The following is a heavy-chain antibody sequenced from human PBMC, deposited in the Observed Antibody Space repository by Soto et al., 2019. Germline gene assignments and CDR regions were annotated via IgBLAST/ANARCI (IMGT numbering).Heavy chain of an antibody. CDR1: GYTFTSYG. V-gene: IGHV1-18*01. J-gene: IGHJ4*02. Sequence: ASVKVSCKASGYTFTSYGISWVRQAPGQGLEWMGWISAYNGNTNYAQKLQGRVTMTTDTSTSTAYMELRSLRSDDTAVYYCARFSRRPTTVTTYTYFDYWGQGTLVTVS. CDR2: ISAYNGNT. CDR3: ARFSRRPTTVTTYTYFDY. D-gene: IGHD4-17*01.